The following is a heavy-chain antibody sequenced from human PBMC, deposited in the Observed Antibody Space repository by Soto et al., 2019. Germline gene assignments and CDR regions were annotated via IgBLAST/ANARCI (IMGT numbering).Heavy chain of an antibody. CDR2: IYYSGST. J-gene: IGHJ3*02. CDR3: ARDYSDDAFDI. D-gene: IGHD2-21*01. Sequence: PSETLSLTCTVSGGSISSYYWSWIRQPPGKGLEWIGYIYYSGSTNYNPSLKSRVTISVDTSKNQFSLKLSSVTAADTAVYYCARDYSDDAFDIWGQGTMVTVSS. V-gene: IGHV4-59*01. CDR1: GGSISSYY.